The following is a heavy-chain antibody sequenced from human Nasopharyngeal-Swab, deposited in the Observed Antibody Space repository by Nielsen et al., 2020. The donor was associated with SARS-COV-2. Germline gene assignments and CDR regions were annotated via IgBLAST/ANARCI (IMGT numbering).Heavy chain of an antibody. CDR2: INPNSGGT. V-gene: IGHV1-2*02. D-gene: IGHD5-18*01. CDR1: GYTFTGYY. J-gene: IGHJ4*02. CDR3: ARDNRYSYGYAGGDY. Sequence: ASVKVSCKASGYTFTGYYMHWVRQAPGQGLEWMGWINPNSGGTNYAQKFQGRVTMTRDTSISTAYLELRSLRSDDTAVYYCARDNRYSYGYAGGDYWGQGTLVTVSS.